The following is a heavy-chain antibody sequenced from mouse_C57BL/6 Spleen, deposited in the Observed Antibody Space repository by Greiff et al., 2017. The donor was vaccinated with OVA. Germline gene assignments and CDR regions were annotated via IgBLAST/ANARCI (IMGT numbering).Heavy chain of an antibody. CDR2: IYPGSGST. CDR3: ARDCGSSYNFDY. Sequence: QVQLQQSGAELVKPGASVKMSCKASGYTFTSYWITWVKQRPGQGLEWIGDIYPGSGSTNYNEKFKSKATLTVDTSSSTAYMQLSSLTSEDSAVYYCARDCGSSYNFDYWGQGTTLTVSS. D-gene: IGHD1-1*01. CDR1: GYTFTSYW. J-gene: IGHJ2*01. V-gene: IGHV1-55*01.